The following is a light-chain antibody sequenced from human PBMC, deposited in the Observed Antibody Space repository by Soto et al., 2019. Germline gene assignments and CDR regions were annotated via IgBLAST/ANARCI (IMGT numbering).Light chain of an antibody. Sequence: DIQLTQSTSFLSASVGDRVTITCRASQGISTYLAWYLQRPGKAPKLLIYGASTLQSGVPSRFSCSGSGTEFTLTIRSLQPEDFVTYYCQQLNSDWYAFGQGTKLEIK. CDR1: QGISTY. CDR2: GAS. CDR3: QQLNSDWYA. J-gene: IGKJ2*01. V-gene: IGKV1-9*01.